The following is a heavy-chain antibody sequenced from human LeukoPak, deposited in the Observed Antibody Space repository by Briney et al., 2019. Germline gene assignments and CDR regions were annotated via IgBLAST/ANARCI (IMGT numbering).Heavy chain of an antibody. Sequence: PGGSLRLSCAASGFTFSSYSMNWVRQAPGKGLEWVSSISSSSSYIYYADSVKGRFTISRDNAKNSLYLQMNSLRAEDTAVYYCARDSGILQSPHAFDIWGQGTMVTVSS. D-gene: IGHD3-10*01. CDR3: ARDSGILQSPHAFDI. CDR2: ISSSSSYI. V-gene: IGHV3-21*01. J-gene: IGHJ3*02. CDR1: GFTFSSYS.